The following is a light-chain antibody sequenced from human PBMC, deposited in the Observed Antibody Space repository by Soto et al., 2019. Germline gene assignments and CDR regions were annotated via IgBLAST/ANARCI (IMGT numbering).Light chain of an antibody. CDR1: SSDVGSYNL. CDR3: CSYAGSSTFVWV. J-gene: IGLJ3*02. Sequence: QSALIQPASVSGSPGQSITISCTGTSSDVGSYNLVSWYQQHPGKAPKLMIYEGNKRPSKISNRFSGSKSGNTASLTISGLQAEDEADYYCCSYAGSSTFVWVFGGGTKLTVL. V-gene: IGLV2-23*03. CDR2: EGN.